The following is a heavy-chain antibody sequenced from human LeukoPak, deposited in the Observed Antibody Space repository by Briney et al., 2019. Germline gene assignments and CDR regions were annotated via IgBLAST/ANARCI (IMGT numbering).Heavy chain of an antibody. Sequence: SETLSLTCAVSGGSISSGGYSWSWIRQPPGKGLEWIGYIYHSGSTYYNPSLKSRVTISVDRSKNQFSLKLSSVTAADTAVYYCARDSVGYFDYWGQGTLVTVSS. CDR3: ARDSVGYFDY. CDR2: IYHSGST. CDR1: GGSISSGGYS. D-gene: IGHD2-15*01. V-gene: IGHV4-30-2*01. J-gene: IGHJ4*02.